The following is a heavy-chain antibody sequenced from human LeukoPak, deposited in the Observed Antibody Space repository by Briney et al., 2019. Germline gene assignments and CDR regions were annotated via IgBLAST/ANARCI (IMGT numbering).Heavy chain of an antibody. CDR1: GFIFSMYW. CDR3: ATHSDWRFDF. Sequence: GGSLRLSCTDSGFIFSMYWMSWVRQAPGKGLEWLASIKPDGSAAIYADSMKGRFTISRDNAKNSLYLQMNSLTVEDTAVYYCATHSDWRFDFWGQGTLVTVSS. D-gene: IGHD6-19*01. CDR2: IKPDGSAA. V-gene: IGHV3-7*01. J-gene: IGHJ4*02.